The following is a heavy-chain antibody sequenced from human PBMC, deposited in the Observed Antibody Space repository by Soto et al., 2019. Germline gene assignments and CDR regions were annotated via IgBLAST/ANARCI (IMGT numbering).Heavy chain of an antibody. D-gene: IGHD2-8*01. Sequence: SETLSLTCAVSGVSISSGNWLTWVRQNPQRGLEYIGEIFHDGTANYYPSFERRVAISVETSKNQFSLKLTSVTAADTAIYFCSRLVYDTGLNYMYFNLWGQGALVTVSS. V-gene: IGHV4-4*02. CDR2: IFHDGTA. CDR3: SRLVYDTGLNYMYFNL. CDR1: GVSISSGNW. J-gene: IGHJ4*02.